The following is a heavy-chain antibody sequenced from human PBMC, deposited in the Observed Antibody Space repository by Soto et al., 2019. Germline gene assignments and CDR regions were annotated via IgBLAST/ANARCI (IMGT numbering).Heavy chain of an antibody. Sequence: SETLSLTCTVSGDSIGSDDYYWSWIRQPPGKGLEWIGYIYYNGNTYYNPSLKSRLTMSIDTSKNQFSLKLSSVTAADTAVYYCARQIMIVVVSRSWFDPWGQGTLVTVSS. CDR2: IYYNGNT. V-gene: IGHV4-30-4*01. CDR3: ARQIMIVVVSRSWFDP. J-gene: IGHJ5*02. D-gene: IGHD3-22*01. CDR1: GDSIGSDDYY.